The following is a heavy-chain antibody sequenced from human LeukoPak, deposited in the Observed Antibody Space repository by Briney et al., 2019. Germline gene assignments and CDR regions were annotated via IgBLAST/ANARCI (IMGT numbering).Heavy chain of an antibody. CDR3: ARGGYLYYYYYMDV. J-gene: IGHJ6*03. CDR1: GGSFSGYY. D-gene: IGHD2-15*01. V-gene: IGHV4-34*01. Sequence: PSETLSLTCAVYGGSFSGYYWSWIRQPPGKGLEWIGEINHSGSTNYNPSLKSRVTISVDTSKNQFSLTLSSVTAADTAVYYCARGGYLYYYYYMDVWGKGTTVTISS. CDR2: INHSGST.